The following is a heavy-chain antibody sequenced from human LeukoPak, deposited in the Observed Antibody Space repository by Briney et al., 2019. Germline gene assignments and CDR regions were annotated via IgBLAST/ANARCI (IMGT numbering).Heavy chain of an antibody. CDR3: ASLYGSGPKWSDP. D-gene: IGHD3-10*01. CDR1: GFTFSSYA. Sequence: TGGSLRLSCAASGFTFSSYAMSWVRQAPGKGLEWVSAISGSGGSTYYVDSVKGRFTISRDNAKNSLYLQMNSLRAEDTAVYYCASLYGSGPKWSDPWGQGTLVTVSS. CDR2: ISGSGGST. V-gene: IGHV3-23*01. J-gene: IGHJ5*02.